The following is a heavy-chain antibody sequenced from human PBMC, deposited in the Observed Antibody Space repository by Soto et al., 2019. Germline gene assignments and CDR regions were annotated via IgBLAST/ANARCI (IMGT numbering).Heavy chain of an antibody. J-gene: IGHJ4*02. CDR3: AGIAAAGTNDY. D-gene: IGHD6-13*01. V-gene: IGHV3-48*01. Sequence: EVLLVESGGGLVQPGGSLRLSCAASGFTFSSYSMNWVRQAPGKGLEWVSYISSSSSTIYYADSVKGRFTISRDNAKNSLYLQMNSLRAEDTAVYYCAGIAAAGTNDYWGQGTLVTVSS. CDR1: GFTFSSYS. CDR2: ISSSSSTI.